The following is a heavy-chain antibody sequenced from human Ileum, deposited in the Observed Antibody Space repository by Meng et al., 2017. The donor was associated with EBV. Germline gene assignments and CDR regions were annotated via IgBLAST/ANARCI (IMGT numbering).Heavy chain of an antibody. V-gene: IGHV4-4*02. Sequence: ESGPRLVKPSWTLTLICAASAASIGSSYSWTWVRQPPEKGLEWIGEIYHSGITNYNPSLKSRLTLSVDKSKSQFSLELISVTAADTAVYYCARGRRFGSGRYALDYWGQGTLVTVSS. D-gene: IGHD3-10*01. CDR1: AASIGSSYS. CDR2: IYHSGIT. CDR3: ARGRRFGSGRYALDY. J-gene: IGHJ4*02.